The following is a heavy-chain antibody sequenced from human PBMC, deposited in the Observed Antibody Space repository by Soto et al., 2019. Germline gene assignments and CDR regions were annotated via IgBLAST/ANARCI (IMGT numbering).Heavy chain of an antibody. J-gene: IGHJ3*02. Sequence: SETLSLTCTVSGGSISSSSYFWGWIRQPPGKGLEWIGSIYYSGSTYYNPSLKSRVTVSVDTSKNQFSLKLSSVTAADTAVYYCASSRGVLRYFDWTGNDAFDIWGQGTMVTVSS. D-gene: IGHD3-9*01. V-gene: IGHV4-39*01. CDR3: ASSRGVLRYFDWTGNDAFDI. CDR1: GGSISSSSYF. CDR2: IYYSGST.